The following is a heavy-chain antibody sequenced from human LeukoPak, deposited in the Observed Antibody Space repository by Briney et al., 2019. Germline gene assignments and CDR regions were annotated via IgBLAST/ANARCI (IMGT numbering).Heavy chain of an antibody. CDR2: VYPSDSDT. CDR3: ARLPPGTDDWFDP. J-gene: IGHJ5*02. Sequence: GESLKISCKGSGDSITTYWIVCVRQLPGKGREWMGIVYPSDSDTRISPSFQGQVTISADKSISTAYLQWSSLKASDTAMYYCARLPPGTDDWFDPWGQGTLVTVSS. V-gene: IGHV5-51*01. D-gene: IGHD1-1*01. CDR1: GDSITTYW.